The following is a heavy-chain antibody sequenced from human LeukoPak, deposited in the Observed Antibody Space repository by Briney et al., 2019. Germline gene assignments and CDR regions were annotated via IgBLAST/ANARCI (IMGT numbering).Heavy chain of an antibody. J-gene: IGHJ4*02. CDR3: ARGGIAAAGTHFDY. D-gene: IGHD6-13*01. Sequence: SETLSLTCAVYGGSFSGYYWSWIRQPPGKGLEWVGEINHRGSTNYNPSLKSRVTISVATSKNQFSLKLSSVTAADTAVYYCARGGIAAAGTHFDYWGQGTLVTVSS. CDR1: GGSFSGYY. CDR2: INHRGST. V-gene: IGHV4-34*01.